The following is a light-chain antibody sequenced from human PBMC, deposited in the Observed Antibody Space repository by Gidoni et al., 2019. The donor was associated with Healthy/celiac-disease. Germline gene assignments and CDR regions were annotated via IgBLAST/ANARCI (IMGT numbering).Light chain of an antibody. Sequence: DSVMTQSPLSLHVTPGEPASISCRSSQSLLHSNGYNYLDWYLQKPGQSPQLRIYLGSNRASGVPDRFSGSGSGTDFTLKISRVEAEDVGVYYCMQALQTPRSFGQGTKVEIK. V-gene: IGKV2-28*01. CDR2: LGS. CDR3: MQALQTPRS. CDR1: QSLLHSNGYNY. J-gene: IGKJ1*01.